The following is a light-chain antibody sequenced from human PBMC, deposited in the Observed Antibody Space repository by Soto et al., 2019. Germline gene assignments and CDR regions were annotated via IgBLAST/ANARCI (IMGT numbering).Light chain of an antibody. V-gene: IGLV2-14*01. CDR3: NSYASSGTLV. CDR2: EVS. CDR1: SSDVGGYNY. Sequence: QSALTQAASASGSPGQSITLSCTGTSSDVGGYNYVSWYQQHPGKAPKLMIYEVSNRPSGVSNRFSGSKSGNTASLTISGLQAEDEADYYCNSYASSGTLVFGTGTKVTVL. J-gene: IGLJ1*01.